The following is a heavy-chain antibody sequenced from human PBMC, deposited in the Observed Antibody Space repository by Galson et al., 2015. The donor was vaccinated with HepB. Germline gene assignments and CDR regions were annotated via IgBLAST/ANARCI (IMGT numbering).Heavy chain of an antibody. J-gene: IGHJ3*02. V-gene: IGHV3-64D*06. D-gene: IGHD3-9*01. CDR1: GFTFSSYA. CDR2: ISSNGGST. Sequence: SLRLSCAASGFTFSSYAMHWVRQAPGKGLEYVSAISSNGGSTYYADSVKGRFTISRDNSKNTLYLQMSSLRAEDTAVYYCVKGLLRYFDWLSAFDIWGQGTMVTVSS. CDR3: VKGLLRYFDWLSAFDI.